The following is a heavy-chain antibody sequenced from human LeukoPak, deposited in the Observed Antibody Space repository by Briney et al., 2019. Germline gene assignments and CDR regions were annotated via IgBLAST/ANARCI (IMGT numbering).Heavy chain of an antibody. D-gene: IGHD3-10*01. Sequence: ASVKVSCKASGYTFTSYYMHWVRHTPGQGLEWMGIINPSGGSTSYAQKFQGRVTMTRDTSTSTVYMELSSLRSEDTAVYYCARANGSGSYVFFYFDYWGQGNLVTVSS. CDR3: ARANGSGSYVFFYFDY. J-gene: IGHJ4*02. CDR2: INPSGGST. V-gene: IGHV1-46*01. CDR1: GYTFTSYY.